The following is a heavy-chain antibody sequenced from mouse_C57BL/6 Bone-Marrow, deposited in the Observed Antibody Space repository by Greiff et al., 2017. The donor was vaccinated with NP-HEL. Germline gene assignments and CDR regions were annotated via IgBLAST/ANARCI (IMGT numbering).Heavy chain of an antibody. CDR3: AREDYGSPWYFDV. V-gene: IGHV1-69*01. D-gene: IGHD1-1*01. J-gene: IGHJ1*03. CDR1: GYTFTSYW. CDR2: IDPSDSYT. Sequence: QVQLQQPGAELVMPGASVKLSCKASGYTFTSYWMRWVKQRPGQGLEWIGEIDPSDSYTNYNQKFKGKSTLTVDKSSSTAYMQLSSLTSEDSAVYYCAREDYGSPWYFDVWGTGTTVTVSS.